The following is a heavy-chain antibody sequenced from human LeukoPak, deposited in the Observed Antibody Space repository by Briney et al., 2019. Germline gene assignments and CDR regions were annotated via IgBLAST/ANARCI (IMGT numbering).Heavy chain of an antibody. CDR2: IYPGDSDT. Sequence: GESLKISCKGSGYSFTSYWIGWVRQMPGKGLERMGIIYPGDSDTRYSPSFQGQVIISADKSISTAYLQWSSLKASDTAMYYCARSATVTTIDYWGQGTLVTVSS. CDR1: GYSFTSYW. D-gene: IGHD4-17*01. CDR3: ARSATVTTIDY. J-gene: IGHJ4*02. V-gene: IGHV5-51*01.